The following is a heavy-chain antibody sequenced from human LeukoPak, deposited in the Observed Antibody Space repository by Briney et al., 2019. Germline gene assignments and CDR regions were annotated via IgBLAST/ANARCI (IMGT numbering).Heavy chain of an antibody. Sequence: SETLSLTCTVSGGSISSYYWSWIRQPPGKGLEWIGYIYYSGSTNYNPSLKSRVTISVDTSKNQFSLKLSSVTAADTAVYYCARGKGSSWYGYYYYYYMDVWGKGTTVTVSS. J-gene: IGHJ6*03. CDR1: GGSISSYY. V-gene: IGHV4-59*01. CDR3: ARGKGSSWYGYYYYYYMDV. CDR2: IYYSGST. D-gene: IGHD6-13*01.